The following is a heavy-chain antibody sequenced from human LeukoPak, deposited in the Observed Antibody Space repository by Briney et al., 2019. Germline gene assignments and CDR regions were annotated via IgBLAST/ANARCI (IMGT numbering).Heavy chain of an antibody. CDR1: GFSFSNYG. V-gene: IGHV3-30*18. Sequence: PGRSSRLSCAASGFSFSNYGIHWVRQAPGKGLEWVAVISHDGTNKYYADSVEGRFTISRDNSKNRLFLQPNSLRDEDTAVYYCAKAPMSVVRGPRVFYYGMDVWGQGTTVTVSS. CDR2: ISHDGTNK. D-gene: IGHD3-10*01. CDR3: AKAPMSVVRGPRVFYYGMDV. J-gene: IGHJ6*02.